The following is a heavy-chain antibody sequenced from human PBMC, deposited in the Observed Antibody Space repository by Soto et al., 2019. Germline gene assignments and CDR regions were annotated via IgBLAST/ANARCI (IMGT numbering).Heavy chain of an antibody. CDR3: ARDKTGTTFNWFDP. V-gene: IGHV3-30-3*01. D-gene: IGHD1-1*01. CDR2: ISYDGSNK. Sequence: GSLRLSCAASGFTFSSYAMHWVRQAPGKGLEWVAVISYDGSNKYYADSVKGRFTISRDNSKNTLYLQMNSLRAEDTAVYYCARDKTGTTFNWFDPWGQGTLVTVSS. CDR1: GFTFSSYA. J-gene: IGHJ5*02.